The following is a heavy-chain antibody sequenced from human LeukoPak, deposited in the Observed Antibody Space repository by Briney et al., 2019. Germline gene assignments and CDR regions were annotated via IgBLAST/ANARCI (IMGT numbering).Heavy chain of an antibody. Sequence: PSETLSLTCAVSGGSISSSNWWSWVRQPPGKGLEWIGEIYHSGSTNYNLSLKSRVTISVDTSKNQFSLKLSSVTAADTAVYYCARTKQQLDSAFDYWGQGTLVTVSS. V-gene: IGHV4-4*02. CDR1: GGSISSSNW. J-gene: IGHJ4*02. CDR3: ARTKQQLDSAFDY. CDR2: IYHSGST. D-gene: IGHD6-13*01.